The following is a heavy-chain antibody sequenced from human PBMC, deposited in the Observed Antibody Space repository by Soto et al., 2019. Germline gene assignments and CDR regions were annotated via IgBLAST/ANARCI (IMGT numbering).Heavy chain of an antibody. CDR2: ISGSGDST. CDR3: AKGVPGIAVAGTGYFQH. V-gene: IGHV3-23*01. J-gene: IGHJ1*01. CDR1: GFTFSSYA. Sequence: EVQLLESGGGLVQPGGSLRLSCAASGFTFSSYAMSCVRQAPGKGLEWVSGISGSGDSTYYADSVKGRFTISRDNSKNTLYLQMNSLRAEDTAVYYCAKGVPGIAVAGTGYFQHWGQGTLVTVSS. D-gene: IGHD6-19*01.